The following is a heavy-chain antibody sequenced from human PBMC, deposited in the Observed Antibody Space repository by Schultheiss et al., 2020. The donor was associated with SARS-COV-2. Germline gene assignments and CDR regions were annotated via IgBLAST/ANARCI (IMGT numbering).Heavy chain of an antibody. Sequence: GGSLRLSCAASGFTFSSYWMSWVRQAPGKGLEWVANIKQDGSEKYYVDSVKGRFTISRDNSKNTLYLQMNSLRAEDTAVYYCAIPVLGSWYNGMDVWGQGTTVTVSS. CDR1: GFTFSSYW. J-gene: IGHJ6*02. CDR2: IKQDGSEK. CDR3: AIPVLGSWYNGMDV. D-gene: IGHD6-13*01. V-gene: IGHV3-7*01.